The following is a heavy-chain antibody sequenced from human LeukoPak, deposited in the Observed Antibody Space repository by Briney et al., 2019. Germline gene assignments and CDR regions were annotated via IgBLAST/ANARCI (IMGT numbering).Heavy chain of an antibody. D-gene: IGHD3-10*01. CDR2: ISSSSSAM. V-gene: IGHV3-48*02. CDR1: GFTFSSYA. CDR3: ARGSGNSFDY. J-gene: IGHJ4*02. Sequence: PGGSLRLSCAASGFTFSSYAMHWVRQAPGKGLGWVSYISSSSSAMYYADSMKGRFTISRDNAKNSLYLQMNNLRDEDTAVYYCARGSGNSFDYWGQGALVTVSS.